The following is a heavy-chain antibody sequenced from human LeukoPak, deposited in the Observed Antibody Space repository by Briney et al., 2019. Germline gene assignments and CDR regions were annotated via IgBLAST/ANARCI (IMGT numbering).Heavy chain of an antibody. J-gene: IGHJ6*04. Sequence: PGGSLRLSCAASGFTFSSYAMSWVRQAPGKGLEWVSAISGSGGSTYYADSVKGRFTISRHNSKNTLYLQMNSLRAEDTAVYYCARGGPYYYGSGSSQNYYYYGMDVWGEGTTVTVSS. CDR2: ISGSGGST. V-gene: IGHV3-23*01. CDR3: ARGGPYYYGSGSSQNYYYYGMDV. D-gene: IGHD3-10*01. CDR1: GFTFSSYA.